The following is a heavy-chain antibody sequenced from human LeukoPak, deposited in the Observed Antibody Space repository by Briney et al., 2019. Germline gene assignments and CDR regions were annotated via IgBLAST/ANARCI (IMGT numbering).Heavy chain of an antibody. CDR3: ASAIAARPFDY. CDR2: IYYSGST. J-gene: IGHJ4*02. V-gene: IGHV4-59*01. D-gene: IGHD6-6*01. CDR1: GGSISGYY. Sequence: SETLSLTCTVSGGSISGYYWSWIRQPPGKGLEWIGYIYYSGSTNYNPSLKSRVTISVDTSKNQFSLKLSSVTAADTAMYYCASAIAARPFDYWGQGTLVTVSS.